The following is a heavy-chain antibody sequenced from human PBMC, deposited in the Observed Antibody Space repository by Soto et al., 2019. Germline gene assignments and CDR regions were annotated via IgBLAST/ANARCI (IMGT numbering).Heavy chain of an antibody. CDR1: GFTFSSYG. CDR3: ARWRQGRYCSGGSCGHYYYYGMDV. D-gene: IGHD2-15*01. V-gene: IGHV3-30*03. CDR2: ISYEGSNK. Sequence: GGSLRLSCAASGFTFSSYGMHWVRQAPGKGLEWVAVISYEGSNKYYADSVKGRFTISRDNSKNTLYLQMNSLRAEDTAVYYCARWRQGRYCSGGSCGHYYYYGMDVWGQGTTVTVSS. J-gene: IGHJ6*02.